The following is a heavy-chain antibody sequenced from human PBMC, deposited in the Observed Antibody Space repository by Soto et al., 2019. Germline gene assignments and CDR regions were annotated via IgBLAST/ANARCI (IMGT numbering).Heavy chain of an antibody. D-gene: IGHD3-3*01. CDR1: GYTFTSYG. CDR3: ARDDIYDFWSGYFGGAAPYYYYYGMDV. J-gene: IGHJ6*02. V-gene: IGHV1-18*01. Sequence: ASVKVSCKASGYTFTSYGISWVRQAPGQGLEWMGWISAYNGNTNYAQKLQGRVTMTADTSTSTAYMELRSLRSDDTAVYYCARDDIYDFWSGYFGGAAPYYYYYGMDVWGQGTTVTVSS. CDR2: ISAYNGNT.